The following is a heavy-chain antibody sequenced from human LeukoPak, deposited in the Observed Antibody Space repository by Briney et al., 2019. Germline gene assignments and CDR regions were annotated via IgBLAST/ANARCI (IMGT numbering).Heavy chain of an antibody. CDR1: GFIFSIYA. V-gene: IGHV3-23*01. J-gene: IGHJ3*02. Sequence: PGGSLRLSCAASGFIFSIYAMSWVRQAPGKGLEWVSTISGSGGTTYYADSVKGRFTISRDNSKNTLYPQMNSLRAEDTAVYYCAKDSVAARRSPFDIWGQGTMVTVSS. D-gene: IGHD6-6*01. CDR2: ISGSGGTT. CDR3: AKDSVAARRSPFDI.